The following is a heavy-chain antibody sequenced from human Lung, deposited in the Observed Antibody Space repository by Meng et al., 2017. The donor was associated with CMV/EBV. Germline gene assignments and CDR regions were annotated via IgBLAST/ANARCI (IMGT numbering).Heavy chain of an antibody. V-gene: IGHV3-30*04. CDR3: ARDRNQLLLGGVFDY. Sequence: GGSXRLXCAASGFSFNSYAMHWVRQAPGKGLECVAIISYDGSNKYYVDSVKGRFIISRDKSKNTLYLQMNSLRAEDTAVYYCARDRNQLLLGGVFDYWGQGTXVTVSS. D-gene: IGHD2-2*01. CDR1: GFSFNSYA. CDR2: ISYDGSNK. J-gene: IGHJ4*02.